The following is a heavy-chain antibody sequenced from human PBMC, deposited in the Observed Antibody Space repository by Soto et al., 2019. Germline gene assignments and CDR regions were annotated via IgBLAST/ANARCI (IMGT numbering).Heavy chain of an antibody. D-gene: IGHD5-18*01. J-gene: IGHJ4*02. V-gene: IGHV4-31*01. CDR3: ARAGGEAAMDPAVFDY. CDR2: IYYSGST. CDR1: GGSISSGGYS. Sequence: QVQLQESGPGLVKPSQTLSLTCTVSGGSISSGGYSWSWIRQHPGKGLEWIGYIYYSGSTYYNPYLRSAVSISVDTSKNEFSLKLSSVTAADTAVYYCARAGGEAAMDPAVFDYWGQGTLVTVSS.